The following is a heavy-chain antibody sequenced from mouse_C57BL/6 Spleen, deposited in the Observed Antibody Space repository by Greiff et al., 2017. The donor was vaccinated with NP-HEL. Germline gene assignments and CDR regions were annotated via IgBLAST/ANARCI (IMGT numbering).Heavy chain of an antibody. CDR3: ASPNYYGSSSDAMDY. Sequence: VQLQQSGAELARPGASVKMSCKASGYTFTSYTMHWVKQRPGQGLEWIGYINPSSGYTKYNQKFKDKATLTADKSSSTAYMQLSSLTSEDSAVYYGASPNYYGSSSDAMDYWGQGTSVTVSS. CDR1: GYTFTSYT. J-gene: IGHJ4*01. CDR2: INPSSGYT. D-gene: IGHD1-1*01. V-gene: IGHV1-4*01.